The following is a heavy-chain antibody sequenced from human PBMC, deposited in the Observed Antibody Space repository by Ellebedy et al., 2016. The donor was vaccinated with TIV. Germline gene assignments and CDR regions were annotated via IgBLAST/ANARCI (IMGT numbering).Heavy chain of an antibody. D-gene: IGHD3-22*01. Sequence: GESLKISXAASGFTFSSYAMSWVRQAPGKGLEWVSAISGSGGSTYYADSVKGRFTISRDNSKNTLYLQMNSLRAEDTAVYYCAKRSMGITNYYGMDVWGQGTTVTVSS. V-gene: IGHV3-23*01. J-gene: IGHJ6*02. CDR1: GFTFSSYA. CDR2: ISGSGGST. CDR3: AKRSMGITNYYGMDV.